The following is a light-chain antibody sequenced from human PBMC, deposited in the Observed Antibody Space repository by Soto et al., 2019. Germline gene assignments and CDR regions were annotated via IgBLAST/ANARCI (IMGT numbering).Light chain of an antibody. Sequence: QSALTQPRSVSGSPGQSVTISCTGTSSDVGGYNYVSWYQQYPGKAPKLLIYEVSKRPSRVPDRFSGSKSGNTASLTISGXXXXDXXXYYCCSYAGSPYVFGTGTKLTVL. J-gene: IGLJ1*01. CDR2: EVS. CDR3: CSYAGSPYV. V-gene: IGLV2-11*01. CDR1: SSDVGGYNY.